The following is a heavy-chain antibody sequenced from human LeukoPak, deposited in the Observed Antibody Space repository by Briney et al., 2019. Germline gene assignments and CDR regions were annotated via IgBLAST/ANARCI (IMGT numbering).Heavy chain of an antibody. V-gene: IGHV3-23*01. Sequence: PGGSLRLSCAASGFTFSSYAMSWVRQAPGKGLEWVSAISGSGGSTYYADSAKGRFTISRDNSKNTLYLQMNSLRAEDTAVYYCAKDREDSSSPYYFDYWGQGTLVTVSS. D-gene: IGHD6-6*01. CDR3: AKDREDSSSPYYFDY. J-gene: IGHJ4*02. CDR1: GFTFSSYA. CDR2: ISGSGGST.